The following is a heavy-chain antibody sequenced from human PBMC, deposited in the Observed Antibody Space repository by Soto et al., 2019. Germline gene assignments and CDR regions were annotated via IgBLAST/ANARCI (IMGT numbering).Heavy chain of an antibody. V-gene: IGHV3-33*01. D-gene: IGHD5-18*01. J-gene: IGHJ4*02. Sequence: QVQLVESGGGVVQPGRSLRLSCAASGFTFSSYGMHWVRQAPGKGLEWVAVIWDDGSNEYYADSVKGRFTISRDNSKNTLFLQMNSLRAEDTAVYYCARDGWAAMASFDSWGQGTLVTVSS. CDR2: IWDDGSNE. CDR3: ARDGWAAMASFDS. CDR1: GFTFSSYG.